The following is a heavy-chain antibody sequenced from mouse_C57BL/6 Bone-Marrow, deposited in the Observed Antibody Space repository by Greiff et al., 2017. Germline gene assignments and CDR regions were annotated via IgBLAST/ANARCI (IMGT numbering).Heavy chain of an antibody. CDR3: ARATYYYAMDN. J-gene: IGHJ4*01. V-gene: IGHV5-16*01. CDR1: GFTFSDYY. CDR2: INYDGSST. Sequence: EVKLVESEGGLVQPGSSMKLSCTASGFTFSDYYMAWVRQVPEKGLEWVANINYDGSSTYYLDSLKSRFIISRDNAKNILYLQMSSLKSEDTATYYWARATYYYAMDNWGQGTSVTVSS.